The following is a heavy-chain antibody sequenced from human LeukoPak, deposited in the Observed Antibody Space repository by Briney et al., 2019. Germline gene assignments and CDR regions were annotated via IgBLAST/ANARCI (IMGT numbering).Heavy chain of an antibody. CDR3: ARDSETGWGTLGVVLLSH. V-gene: IGHV1-69*04. D-gene: IGHD3-10*01. J-gene: IGHJ4*02. CDR1: GGTFSSYA. CDR2: IIPILGIA. Sequence: ASVKVSCKASGGTFSSYAISWVRQAPGQGLEWMGRIIPILGIANYAQKFQGRVTITADKSTSTACMELSSLRSEDTAVYYCARDSETGWGTLGVVLLSHWGQGTLVSVS.